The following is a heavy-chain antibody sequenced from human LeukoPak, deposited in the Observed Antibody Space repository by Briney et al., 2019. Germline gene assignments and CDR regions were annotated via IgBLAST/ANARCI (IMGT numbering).Heavy chain of an antibody. J-gene: IGHJ5*02. V-gene: IGHV4-39*07. CDR3: ARLLTAYGTMTPHFDP. CDR1: GGSISSSSYY. D-gene: IGHD2-8*01. CDR2: IYYSGST. Sequence: TSETLSLTCTVSGGSISSSSYYWGWIRQPPGKGLEWIGSIYYSGSTYYNPSLKSRVTISVDTSKNQFSLKPSSVTAADTAVYYCARLLTAYGTMTPHFDPWGQGTLVTVSS.